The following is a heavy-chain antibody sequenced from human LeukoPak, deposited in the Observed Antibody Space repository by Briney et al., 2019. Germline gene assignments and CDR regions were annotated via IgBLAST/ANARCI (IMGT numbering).Heavy chain of an antibody. CDR1: GYTFTGYY. V-gene: IGHV1-2*02. CDR2: INPNSGGT. CDR3: ARDFTGDSGWYNWFDP. Sequence: ASVKVSCKASGYTFTGYYMHWVRQAPGQGLEWTGWINPNSGGTNYAQKFQGRVTMTRDTSISTAYMELSRLRSDDTAVYYCARDFTGDSGWYNWFDPWGQGTLVTVSS. D-gene: IGHD6-19*01. J-gene: IGHJ5*02.